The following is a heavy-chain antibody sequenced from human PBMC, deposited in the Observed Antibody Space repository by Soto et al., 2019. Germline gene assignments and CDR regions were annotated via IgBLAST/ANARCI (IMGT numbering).Heavy chain of an antibody. D-gene: IGHD1-26*01. CDR3: ARDGGKAEPYRWELRFSDFDY. Sequence: QVQLVQSGAEVKKPGSSVKVSCKASGGTFSSYAISWVRQAPGQGLEWMGGIIPIFGTANYAQKFQGRVTITADESTSTAYMELSSLRSEDTAVYYCARDGGKAEPYRWELRFSDFDYWGQGTLVTVSS. V-gene: IGHV1-69*01. CDR1: GGTFSSYA. J-gene: IGHJ4*02. CDR2: IIPIFGTA.